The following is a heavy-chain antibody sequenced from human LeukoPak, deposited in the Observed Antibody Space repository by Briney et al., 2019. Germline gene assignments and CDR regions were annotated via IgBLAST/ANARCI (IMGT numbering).Heavy chain of an antibody. D-gene: IGHD4-23*01. CDR3: ARLDYGGNSKSFDY. CDR2: IYYSGST. CDR1: GGSISSSSYY. J-gene: IGHJ4*02. Sequence: SETLSLTCTVSGGSISSSSYYWGWIRQPPGKVLEWIGSIYYSGSTYYNPSLKSRVTISVDTSKNQFSLKLSSVTAADTAVHYCARLDYGGNSKSFDYWGQGTLVTVSS. V-gene: IGHV4-39*07.